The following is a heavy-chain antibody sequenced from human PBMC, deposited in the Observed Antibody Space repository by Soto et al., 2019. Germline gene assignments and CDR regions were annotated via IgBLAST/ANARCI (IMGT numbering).Heavy chain of an antibody. CDR2: ISSNGGST. CDR1: GFTFSSYA. CDR3: ARMGQCSGGSCDSLTCYYYYGMDV. D-gene: IGHD2-15*01. J-gene: IGHJ6*02. V-gene: IGHV3-64*01. Sequence: EVQLVESGGGLVQPGGSLRLSCAASGFTFSSYAMHWVRQAPGKGLEYVSAISSNGGSTYYANSVKGRFTISRDNSKNTLYLQMGSRRAEDMAVYYCARMGQCSGGSCDSLTCYYYYGMDVWGQGTTVTVSS.